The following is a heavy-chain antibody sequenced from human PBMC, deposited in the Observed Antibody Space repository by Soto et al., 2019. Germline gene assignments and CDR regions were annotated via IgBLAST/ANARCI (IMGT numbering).Heavy chain of an antibody. V-gene: IGHV4-4*07. CDR2: IYTSGGT. CDR1: GGSMTSYY. Sequence: QVQLRESGPGLVKPWETLSLTCSVSGGSMTSYYWSWIRQPAGKGLEWIGRIYTSGGTNYNPSLKSRVTMSRDTSKKQISLKLSSVTAADTAVYYCARGLVTGVDYGMDVWGQGTTVTVSS. CDR3: ARGLVTGVDYGMDV. J-gene: IGHJ6*02. D-gene: IGHD1-20*01.